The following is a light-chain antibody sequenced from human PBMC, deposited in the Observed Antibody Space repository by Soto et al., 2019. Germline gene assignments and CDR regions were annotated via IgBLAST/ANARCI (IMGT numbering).Light chain of an antibody. CDR1: QSVRSN. CDR3: QQYGSSPWT. V-gene: IGKV3-15*01. Sequence: EIVMTQSPATLSVSPGEGATLSCRASQSVRSNLAWYHQKPGQAPRLLIYRASTRAAGLPDRFSGSGSETEFTLTISSVQSEDFAVYYCQQYGSSPWTFGQGTKVDIK. CDR2: RAS. J-gene: IGKJ1*01.